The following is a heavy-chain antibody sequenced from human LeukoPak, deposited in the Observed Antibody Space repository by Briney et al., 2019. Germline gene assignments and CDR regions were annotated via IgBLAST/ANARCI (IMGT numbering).Heavy chain of an antibody. J-gene: IGHJ6*03. CDR1: GYTLTELS. V-gene: IGHV1-69*13. CDR2: IIPIFGTA. D-gene: IGHD2-21*01. Sequence: ASVKVSCKVSGYTLTELSMHWVRQAPGKGLEWMGGIIPIFGTANYAQKFQGRVTITADESTSTAYMELSSLRSEDTAVYYCARVLWGIYYMDVWGKGTTVTVSS. CDR3: ARVLWGIYYMDV.